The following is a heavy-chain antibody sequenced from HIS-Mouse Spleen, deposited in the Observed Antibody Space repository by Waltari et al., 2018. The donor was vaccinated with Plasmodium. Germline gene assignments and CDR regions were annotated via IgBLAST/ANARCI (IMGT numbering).Heavy chain of an antibody. CDR2: ISSSSSYI. J-gene: IGHJ3*02. V-gene: IGHV3-21*01. CDR1: GFTFSSYS. D-gene: IGHD1-26*01. CDR3: ARVGATDAFDI. Sequence: EVQLVESGGGLVKPGGSLRLSCAASGFTFSSYSMNWVRQAPGKGLDWVSSISSSSSYIYYADAVKGRFTISRDNAKNSLYLQMNSLRAEDTAVYYCARVGATDAFDIWGQGTMVTVSS.